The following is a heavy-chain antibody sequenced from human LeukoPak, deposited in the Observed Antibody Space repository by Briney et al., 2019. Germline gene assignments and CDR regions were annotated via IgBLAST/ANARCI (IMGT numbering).Heavy chain of an antibody. CDR1: GFTFSEYW. J-gene: IGHJ4*02. V-gene: IGHV3-7*01. Sequence: GGSLRLSCAASGFTFSEYWMSWVRQAPGKGLEWVANINQGGSETYYVDSAEGRFTISRDNSKNTLYLQMNSLRAEDTAVYYCASTKRVGLVTPFDYWGQGTLVTVSS. CDR3: ASTKRVGLVTPFDY. D-gene: IGHD3/OR15-3a*01. CDR2: INQGGSET.